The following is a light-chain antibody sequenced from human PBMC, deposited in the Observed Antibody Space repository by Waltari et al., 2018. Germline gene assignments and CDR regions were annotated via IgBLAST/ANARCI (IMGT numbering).Light chain of an antibody. CDR1: QSVLYSSNNKNY. CDR3: QQYYSTPYT. V-gene: IGKV4-1*01. Sequence: DILMTPSPDSLAVSVGERATLHCKSSQSVLYSSNNKNYLAWYQQKPGQPPKLLIYWASTRESGVPDRFSGSGSGTDFTLTISSLQAEDVAVYYCQQYYSTPYTFGQGTKLEIK. J-gene: IGKJ2*01. CDR2: WAS.